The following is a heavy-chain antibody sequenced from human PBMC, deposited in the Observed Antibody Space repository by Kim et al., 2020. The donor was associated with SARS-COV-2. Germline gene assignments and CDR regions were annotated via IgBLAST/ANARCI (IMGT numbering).Heavy chain of an antibody. D-gene: IGHD2-2*01. J-gene: IGHJ5*01. CDR1: GGSISSSSYY. V-gene: IGHV4-39*01. CDR2: IYYSGST. Sequence: SETLSLTCTVSGGSISSSSYYWGWIRQPPGKGLEWIGSIYYSGSTYYNPSLKSRVTISVDTSKNQFSLKLSSVTAADTAVYYCARLVRYCSSTSGQNNW. CDR3: ARLVRYCSSTSGQNNW.